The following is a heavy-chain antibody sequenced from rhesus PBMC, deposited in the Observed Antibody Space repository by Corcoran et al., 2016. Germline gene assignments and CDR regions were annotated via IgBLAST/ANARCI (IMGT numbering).Heavy chain of an antibody. CDR2: ISGSSGST. CDR3: ARIYDSGYFDY. Sequence: QVQLQESGPGLVKPSETLSLTCAVSGGSVSSSNWWSWIRQPPGKGLEWIGNISGSSGSTYYNPSLKSRVTISTDTSKNQFSLKLSSVTAADTAVYYCARIYDSGYFDYWGQGVLVTVSS. CDR1: GGSVSSSNW. D-gene: IGHD3-28*01. V-gene: IGHV4-65*01. J-gene: IGHJ4*01.